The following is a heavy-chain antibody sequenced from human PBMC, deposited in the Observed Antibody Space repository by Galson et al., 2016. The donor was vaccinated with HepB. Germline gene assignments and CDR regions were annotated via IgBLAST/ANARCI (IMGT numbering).Heavy chain of an antibody. D-gene: IGHD6-13*01. CDR1: GYTFTSYA. CDR3: ARGGSSSWYGGPEYGMDV. V-gene: IGHV1-3*01. J-gene: IGHJ6*02. CDR2: INAGNGNT. Sequence: SVKVSCKASGYTFTSYAMHWVRQAPGQRLEWMGWINAGNGNTKYSQKFQGRVTITRDTSASTAYMDLSSLRSEDTAVYYCARGGSSSWYGGPEYGMDVWGQGTTLIVSS.